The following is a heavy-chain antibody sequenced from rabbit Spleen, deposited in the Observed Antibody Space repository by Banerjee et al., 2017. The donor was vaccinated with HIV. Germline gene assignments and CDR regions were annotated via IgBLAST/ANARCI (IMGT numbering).Heavy chain of an antibody. V-gene: IGHV1S45*01. J-gene: IGHJ4*01. CDR2: IYAGSSGST. CDR1: GFSLNSGYD. Sequence: QEQLVESGGGLVQPGGSLTLTCKASGFSLNSGYDMCWVRQAPGKGLEWIASIYAGSSGSTYYASWAKGRFTISHTSSTTVTLEMASLTAADTATYFCARGSANNIDYFHLWGPGTLVTVS. D-gene: IGHD1-1*01. CDR3: ARGSANNIDYFHL.